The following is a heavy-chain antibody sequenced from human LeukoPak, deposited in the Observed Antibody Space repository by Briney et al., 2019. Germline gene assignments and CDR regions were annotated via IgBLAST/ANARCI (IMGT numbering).Heavy chain of an antibody. CDR3: ARDARGSSWNIGY. CDR1: GGSISSSSYY. Sequence: PSETLSLTCTVSGGSISSSSYYWGWIRQPPGKGLEWIGSIYYSGSTYYNPSLKSRVTISVDTSKNQFSLKLSSVTAADTAVYYCARDARGSSWNIGYWGQGTLVTVSS. J-gene: IGHJ4*02. V-gene: IGHV4-39*07. D-gene: IGHD6-13*01. CDR2: IYYSGST.